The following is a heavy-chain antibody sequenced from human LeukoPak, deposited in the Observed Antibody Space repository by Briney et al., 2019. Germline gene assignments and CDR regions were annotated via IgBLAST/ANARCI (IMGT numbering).Heavy chain of an antibody. D-gene: IGHD1-1*01. J-gene: IGHJ4*02. CDR2: INHSGST. CDR3: ARTEQPRAKWFDY. Sequence: SETLSLTCAVYGGSFSGYYWSWIRQPPGKGLEWIGEINHSGSTNYNPSLKSRVTISVDTSKNQFSLKLSSVTAADTAVYYCARTEQPRAKWFDYWGQGTLVTVSS. CDR1: GGSFSGYY. V-gene: IGHV4-34*01.